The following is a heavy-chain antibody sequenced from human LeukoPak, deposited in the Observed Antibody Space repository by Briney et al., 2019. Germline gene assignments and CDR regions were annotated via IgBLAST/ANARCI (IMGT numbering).Heavy chain of an antibody. J-gene: IGHJ4*02. CDR2: IYYSGST. V-gene: IGHV4-59*01. D-gene: IGHD2-2*02. CDR3: ARGYTGRDFDY. Sequence: PSETLSLTCTVSGGSISSYYWSWIRQPPGKGLEWIGYIYYSGSTNYNPSLKSRVTISVDTSKSQFSLKLSSVTAADTAVYYCARGYTGRDFDYWGQGTLVTVSS. CDR1: GGSISSYY.